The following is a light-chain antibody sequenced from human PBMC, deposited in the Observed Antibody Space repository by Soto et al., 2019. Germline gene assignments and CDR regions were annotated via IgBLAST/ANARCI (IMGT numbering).Light chain of an antibody. CDR2: DVS. J-gene: IGLJ1*01. Sequence: QSALTQPASVSGSPGQSITISCTGTSSDVGGYNYVSWYQQHPGKAPKLMIYDVSNRPSGVSNRFSGSKTGNTASLTISGXXXXXXXXXXCSSYTSSSSYVFGTGTK. CDR1: SSDVGGYNY. CDR3: SSYTSSSSYV. V-gene: IGLV2-14*01.